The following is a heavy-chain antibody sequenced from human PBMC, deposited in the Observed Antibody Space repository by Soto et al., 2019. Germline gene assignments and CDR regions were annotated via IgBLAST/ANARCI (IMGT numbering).Heavy chain of an antibody. D-gene: IGHD3-10*01. CDR2: IYYSRST. V-gene: IGHV4-59*08. CDR3: YGDVSDGFFI. Sequence: PSETLSLTCTVSGGSISGYYWSWIRQPPGKGLEWIGNIYYSRSTNYNPSLKSRVTISVDKSKNQFCLKLSSVTAADTAVYYCYGDVSDGFFIGGRGTRVTAPS. J-gene: IGHJ4*02. CDR1: GGSISGYY.